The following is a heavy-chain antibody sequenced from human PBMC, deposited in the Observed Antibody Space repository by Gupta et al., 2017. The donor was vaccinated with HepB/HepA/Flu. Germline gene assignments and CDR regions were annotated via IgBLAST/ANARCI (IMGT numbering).Heavy chain of an antibody. Sequence: QVQLVQSGAELRKPGASLKVSCEASGFTFTGSYVHWVRLAPGQGLEWIGWINFDSGVAISAQKFQGRFTMTRDTSINTAYIHVTTLTSDDAAMFFCARGDYGDLSAFDVWGQGTVVTVSS. CDR1: GFTFTGSY. J-gene: IGHJ3*01. CDR3: ARGDYGDLSAFDV. V-gene: IGHV1-2*02. CDR2: INFDSGVA. D-gene: IGHD4-17*01.